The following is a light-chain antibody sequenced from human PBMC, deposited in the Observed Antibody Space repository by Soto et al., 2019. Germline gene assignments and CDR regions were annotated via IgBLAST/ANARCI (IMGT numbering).Light chain of an antibody. CDR1: SSNIENNY. Sequence: QSVLTHPPSVSAAPGQKVTISCSGSSSNIENNYVSWYQQFPGTAPKLLIYANNTRPSGMPDRFSGSKSGTSATLGITVLQTGDEYDYYGGTWESSLSAFWVFGGGTNVTVL. V-gene: IGLV1-51*02. J-gene: IGLJ3*02. CDR2: ANN. CDR3: GTWESSLSAFWV.